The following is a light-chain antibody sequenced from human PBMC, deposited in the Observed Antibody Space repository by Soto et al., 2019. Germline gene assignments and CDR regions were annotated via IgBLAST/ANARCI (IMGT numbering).Light chain of an antibody. J-gene: IGKJ2*01. Sequence: EIVLTQSPGTLSLSPGERATLSCRASQSVTSAYLAWYQQKPGQAPRLLLYGASNRATGIPDRFSGSGSGTDFTLTISRLEPEDFAVYSWQQYGSSPYTFGQGTKLEIK. V-gene: IGKV3-20*01. CDR2: GAS. CDR1: QSVTSAY. CDR3: QQYGSSPYT.